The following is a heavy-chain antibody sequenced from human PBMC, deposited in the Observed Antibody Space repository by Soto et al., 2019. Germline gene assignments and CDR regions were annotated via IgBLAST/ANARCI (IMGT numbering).Heavy chain of an antibody. V-gene: IGHV3-15*07. Sequence: GGSLRLSCAASGFTFSNAWMNWVRQAPGKGLEWVGRIKSKTDGGTTDYAAPVKGRFTISRDDSKNTLYLQMNSLKTEDTAVYYCTTPTPKYDFWSGYYFFSKNEYGMDVWGQGTTVTVSS. D-gene: IGHD3-3*01. CDR3: TTPTPKYDFWSGYYFFSKNEYGMDV. CDR1: GFTFSNAW. J-gene: IGHJ6*02. CDR2: IKSKTDGGTT.